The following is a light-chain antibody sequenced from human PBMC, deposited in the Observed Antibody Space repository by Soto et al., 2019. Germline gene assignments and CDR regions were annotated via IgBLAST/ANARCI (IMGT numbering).Light chain of an antibody. Sequence: EIVMTQSPATLSVSPGERATLSCRASQSITGNLTWYQQKFGQAPRLLIYDASNRATGIPARFSGSGSATDFTLTISSLEPEDFAIYYCQQRYNWPLTFGQGTKVDIK. CDR2: DAS. CDR1: QSITGN. V-gene: IGKV3-11*01. CDR3: QQRYNWPLT. J-gene: IGKJ1*01.